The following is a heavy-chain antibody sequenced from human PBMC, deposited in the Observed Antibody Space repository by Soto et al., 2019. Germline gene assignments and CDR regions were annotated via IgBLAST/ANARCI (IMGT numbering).Heavy chain of an antibody. D-gene: IGHD4-17*01. Sequence: SETLSLTCTVSGGSISSSYWSWIRQPPGKGLEWIGYIYYSGSTNYNPSLKNRVTISVDTSKNQFSLKLSSVTAADTAVYYCARRDDYGKFDYWGQGTLVTVSS. V-gene: IGHV4-59*08. CDR1: GGSISSSY. CDR3: ARRDDYGKFDY. J-gene: IGHJ4*02. CDR2: IYYSGST.